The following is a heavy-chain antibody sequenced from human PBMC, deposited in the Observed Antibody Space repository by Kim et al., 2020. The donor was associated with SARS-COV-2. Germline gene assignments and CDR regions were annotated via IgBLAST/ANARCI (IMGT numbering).Heavy chain of an antibody. J-gene: IGHJ5*02. D-gene: IGHD6-19*01. Sequence: SETLSLTCTVSGGSISSYYWSWIRQPPGKGLEWIGYIYYSGSTNYNPSLKSRVTISVDTSKNQFSLKLSSVTAADTAVYYCARGLCDSGCFSIWFDPWGQGTLVTVSS. CDR1: GGSISSYY. V-gene: IGHV4-59*13. CDR2: IYYSGST. CDR3: ARGLCDSGCFSIWFDP.